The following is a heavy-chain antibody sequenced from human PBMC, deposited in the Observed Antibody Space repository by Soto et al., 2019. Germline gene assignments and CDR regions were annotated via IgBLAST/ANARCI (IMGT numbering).Heavy chain of an antibody. CDR3: ARDTKMLAPLIYMDH. J-gene: IGHJ4*02. Sequence: RXASLILSCAASGFTFNIYSMNWVRQAAGKGLEWVSSISSRSSNIDYADSVKGRFTISRDNANNSLYLQMNNLSADDTAVYYCARDTKMLAPLIYMDHWGRGTLVTVSS. V-gene: IGHV3-21*01. CDR2: ISSRSSNI. D-gene: IGHD3-22*01. CDR1: GFTFNIYS.